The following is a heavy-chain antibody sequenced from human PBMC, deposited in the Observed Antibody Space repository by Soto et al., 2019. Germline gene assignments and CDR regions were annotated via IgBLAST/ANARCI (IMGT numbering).Heavy chain of an antibody. Sequence: RASVKVSCKASGYTFTSYGTSWVRQAPGQGLEWMGWISAYNGNTNYAQKLQGRVTMTTDTSTSTAYMELRSLRSDDTAVYYCARDEGGSYERDDAFDIWGQGTMVTVSS. J-gene: IGHJ3*02. CDR2: ISAYNGNT. CDR3: ARDEGGSYERDDAFDI. V-gene: IGHV1-18*01. CDR1: GYTFTSYG. D-gene: IGHD1-26*01.